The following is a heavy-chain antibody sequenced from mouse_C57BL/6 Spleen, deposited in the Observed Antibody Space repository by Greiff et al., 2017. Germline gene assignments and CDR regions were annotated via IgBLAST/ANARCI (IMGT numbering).Heavy chain of an antibody. J-gene: IGHJ2*01. Sequence: VQLQQSGAELARPGASVKLSCKASGYTFTSYGISWVKQRTGQGLEWIGEIYPRSGTTYYNEKFKGKATLTADKSSSTAYMELRSLTSEDSAFYFCARGSSSFPLDYWGHGTTLTVAS. CDR2: IYPRSGTT. CDR1: GYTFTSYG. D-gene: IGHD1-1*01. V-gene: IGHV1-81*01. CDR3: ARGSSSFPLDY.